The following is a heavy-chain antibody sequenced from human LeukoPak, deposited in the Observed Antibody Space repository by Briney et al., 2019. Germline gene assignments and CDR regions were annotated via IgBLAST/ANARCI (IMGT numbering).Heavy chain of an antibody. CDR1: GGSISSYY. V-gene: IGHV4-59*01. Sequence: PSETLSLTCTVSGGSISSYYWSWIRQPPGKGLEWIGYIFYSGSTNYNPSLKSRVTISVDTSKNQFSLKLSSVTAADTAVYYCAKDRSGTKFSLYYFDYWGQGILVTVSS. CDR2: IFYSGST. J-gene: IGHJ4*02. D-gene: IGHD1-7*01. CDR3: AKDRSGTKFSLYYFDY.